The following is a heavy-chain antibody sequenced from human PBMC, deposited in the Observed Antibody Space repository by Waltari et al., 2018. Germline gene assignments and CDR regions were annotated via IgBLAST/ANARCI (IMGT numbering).Heavy chain of an antibody. J-gene: IGHJ4*02. V-gene: IGHV3-48*01. D-gene: IGHD4-17*01. Sequence: EVQLVESGGGLVQPGGSLRLSCAASGVTFSSYSMNWVRQAPGKGLEWVSYISSSSSTIYYADSVKGRFTISRDNAKNSLYLQMNSLRAEDTAVYYCARVGDYGGWYWGQGTLVTVSS. CDR3: ARVGDYGGWY. CDR1: GVTFSSYS. CDR2: ISSSSSTI.